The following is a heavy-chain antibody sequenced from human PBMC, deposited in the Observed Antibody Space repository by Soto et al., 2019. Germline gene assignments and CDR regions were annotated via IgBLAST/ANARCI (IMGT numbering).Heavy chain of an antibody. V-gene: IGHV1-69*02. CDR2: IIPILGIA. CDR1: GGTFSSYT. CDR3: ARRYYGSGSYYSEMYYFDY. J-gene: IGHJ4*02. Sequence: QVQLVQSGAEVKKPGSSVKVSCKASGGTFSSYTISWVRQAPGQGLEWMGRIIPILGIANYAQKFQGRVTITADKSTSTAYMELSSMRSEATAVYYCARRYYGSGSYYSEMYYFDYWGQGTLVTVSS. D-gene: IGHD3-10*01.